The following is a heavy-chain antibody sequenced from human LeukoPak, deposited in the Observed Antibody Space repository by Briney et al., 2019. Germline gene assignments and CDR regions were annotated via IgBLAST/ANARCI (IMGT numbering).Heavy chain of an antibody. CDR2: ISGSGGST. Sequence: GGSLRLSCAASGFTFSSYAMSWVRQAPGKGLEWVSGISGSGGSTYCADSVKGRFTISRDNSKNTLYLQMNSLRAEDTAVCYCAKDPELVVAALPIDYWGQGTLVTVSS. CDR1: GFTFSSYA. CDR3: AKDPELVVAALPIDY. J-gene: IGHJ4*02. D-gene: IGHD2-15*01. V-gene: IGHV3-23*01.